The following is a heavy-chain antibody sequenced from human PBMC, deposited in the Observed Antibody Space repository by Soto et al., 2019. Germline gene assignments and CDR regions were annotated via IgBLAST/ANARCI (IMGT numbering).Heavy chain of an antibody. CDR2: IYQSGVT. CDR1: GDSYSISTYS. D-gene: IGHD2-8*01. Sequence: TLSLTCNMSGDSYSISTYSWSWIRQPPGKALQWIGFIYQSGVTSYNPSLASRVSISLDRSNNQCSLKLKSVTAADTAVYYCAGVFSVYKWFDPWGLGTLVTVSS. J-gene: IGHJ5*02. V-gene: IGHV4-30-2*01. CDR3: AGVFSVYKWFDP.